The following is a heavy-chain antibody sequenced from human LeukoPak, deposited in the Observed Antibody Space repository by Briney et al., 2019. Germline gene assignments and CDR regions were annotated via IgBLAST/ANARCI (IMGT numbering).Heavy chain of an antibody. D-gene: IGHD2-15*01. Sequence: GGSLRLSCAASGFTFDDYAMHWVRQAPGKGLEWVPGISWNSGNIDYADSVKGRFTISRDNAKNSLYLQMNSLRPEDTALYYCAKDIGSWGYFDIWGQGTMVTVSS. J-gene: IGHJ3*02. CDR3: AKDIGSWGYFDI. CDR1: GFTFDDYA. CDR2: ISWNSGNI. V-gene: IGHV3-9*01.